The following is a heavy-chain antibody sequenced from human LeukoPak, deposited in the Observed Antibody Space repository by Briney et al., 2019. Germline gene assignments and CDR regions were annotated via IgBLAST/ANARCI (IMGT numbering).Heavy chain of an antibody. J-gene: IGHJ6*02. V-gene: IGHV3-21*01. Sequence: GGSLRLSCAASGFTFSSYSMNWVRQAPGKGLEWVSSISSSSSYIYYADSVKGRFTISRDNAKNSLYLQMNSLRAEDTAVYYCARDRVGRITIFGVVGGLYWNYYYGMDVWGQGTTVTVSS. CDR1: GFTFSSYS. D-gene: IGHD3-3*01. CDR3: ARDRVGRITIFGVVGGLYWNYYYGMDV. CDR2: ISSSSSYI.